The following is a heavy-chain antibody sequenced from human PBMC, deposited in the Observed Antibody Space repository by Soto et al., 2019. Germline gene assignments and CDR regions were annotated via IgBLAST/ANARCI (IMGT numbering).Heavy chain of an antibody. Sequence: QLQLQESGPGLVKPSETLSLTSTVSGGSISGSSFYWGWIRQTPGKGLEWIGSIYYGGTTHYNPSLKGRVTISVDTSKNQFSLKLDSVTAADTAVYYCSSPYGIPIPYWGQGTQVTVSS. V-gene: IGHV4-39*01. CDR3: SSPYGIPIPY. D-gene: IGHD4-17*01. CDR2: IYYGGTT. J-gene: IGHJ4*02. CDR1: GGSISGSSFY.